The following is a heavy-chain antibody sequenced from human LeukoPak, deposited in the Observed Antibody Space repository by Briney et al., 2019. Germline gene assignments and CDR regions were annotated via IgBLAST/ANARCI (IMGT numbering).Heavy chain of an antibody. V-gene: IGHV3-11*01. CDR3: AKVRIAAFDY. J-gene: IGHJ4*02. D-gene: IGHD6-6*01. Sequence: GGSLRLSCAASGFTFSDYYMSWIRQAPGKGLEWVSYISSSGSTIYYADSVKGRFTISRDNSKNTLYLQMNSLRAEDTAVYYCAKVRIAAFDYWGQGTLVAVSS. CDR2: ISSSGSTI. CDR1: GFTFSDYY.